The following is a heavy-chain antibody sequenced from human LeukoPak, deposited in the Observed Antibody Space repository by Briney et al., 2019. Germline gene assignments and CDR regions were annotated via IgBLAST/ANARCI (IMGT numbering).Heavy chain of an antibody. CDR3: ARFNSGSYQHYFDY. CDR2: IYYNGST. D-gene: IGHD1-26*01. Sequence: PSETLSLTCAVSGGSISSSNWWNWVRQPPGKGLEWIGSIYYNGSTYNNPSLKSRVTISVDTSKNQFSLKLSSVTAADTAVYYCARFNSGSYQHYFDYWGQGTLVTASS. CDR1: GGSISSSNW. V-gene: IGHV4-4*02. J-gene: IGHJ4*02.